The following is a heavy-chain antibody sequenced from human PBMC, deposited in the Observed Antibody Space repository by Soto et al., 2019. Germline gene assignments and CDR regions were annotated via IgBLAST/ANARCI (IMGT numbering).Heavy chain of an antibody. CDR3: ARNWSGYDYYYGMDV. Sequence: PSETLSLTCTVSGGSISSYYWSWMRQPPGKGLEWIGYIYYSGSTNCNPSLKSRVTISVDTSKNQFSLKLSSVTAADTAVYYCARNWSGYDYYYGMDVWGQGTTVTVSS. CDR1: GGSISSYY. V-gene: IGHV4-59*01. J-gene: IGHJ6*02. D-gene: IGHD3-3*01. CDR2: IYYSGST.